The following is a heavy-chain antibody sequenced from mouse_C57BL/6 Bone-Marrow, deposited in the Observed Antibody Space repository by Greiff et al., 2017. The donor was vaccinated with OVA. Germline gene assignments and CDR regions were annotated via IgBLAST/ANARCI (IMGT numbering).Heavy chain of an antibody. CDR2: INPSNGGT. D-gene: IGHD1-1*01. CDR1: GYTFTSYW. Sequence: QVQLQQSGTELVKPGASGYTFTSYWMHWVKQRPGQGLEWIGNINPSNGGTNYNEKFKSKATLTVDKSSSTAYMQLSSLTSEDSAVYYCARSDYYGSSWAYWGQGTLVTVSA. CDR3: ARSDYYGSSWAY. V-gene: IGHV1-53*01. J-gene: IGHJ3*01.